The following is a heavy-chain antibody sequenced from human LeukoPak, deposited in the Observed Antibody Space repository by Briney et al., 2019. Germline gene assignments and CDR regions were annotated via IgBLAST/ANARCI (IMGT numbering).Heavy chain of an antibody. CDR3: ARGGYSYTHFDY. V-gene: IGHV1-2*02. Sequence: ASVKVSCKASGYTFTGYYMHWVRQAPGQGLEWMGWINPNSGGTNYAQKFQGRVTMTRDTSISTAYMELRSLRSDDTAVYYCARGGYSYTHFDYWGQGTLVTVSS. CDR1: GYTFTGYY. D-gene: IGHD5-18*01. J-gene: IGHJ4*02. CDR2: INPNSGGT.